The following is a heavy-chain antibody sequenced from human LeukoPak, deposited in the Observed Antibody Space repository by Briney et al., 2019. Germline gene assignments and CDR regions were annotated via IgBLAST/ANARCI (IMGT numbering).Heavy chain of an antibody. CDR3: ARSLPYGTTWYGRSDF. D-gene: IGHD6-13*01. CDR1: GFTFTSDA. Sequence: GGSLRLSCVASGFTFTSDAMNWVRQAPGKGLEWVSSTVSRGTTQYADSVKGRFTVSRDTSKNTLYLQMNSLRAEDTAIYYCARSLPYGTTWYGRSDFWGQGTLVTVSS. CDR2: TVSRGTT. J-gene: IGHJ4*02. V-gene: IGHV3-23*01.